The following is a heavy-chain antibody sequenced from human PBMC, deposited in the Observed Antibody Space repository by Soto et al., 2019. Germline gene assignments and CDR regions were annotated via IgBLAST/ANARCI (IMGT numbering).Heavy chain of an antibody. V-gene: IGHV3-30-3*01. Sequence: QVQLVESGGGVVQPGRSLRLSCAASGFTFSSYAMHWVRQAPGKGLEWVAVISYDGSNKYYADSVKGRFTISRDNSQNTLYLEMNSLRAEDTAVYYCARGCGGSYSSGWFDPWGQGTLVTVSS. D-gene: IGHD1-26*01. CDR3: ARGCGGSYSSGWFDP. CDR2: ISYDGSNK. CDR1: GFTFSSYA. J-gene: IGHJ5*02.